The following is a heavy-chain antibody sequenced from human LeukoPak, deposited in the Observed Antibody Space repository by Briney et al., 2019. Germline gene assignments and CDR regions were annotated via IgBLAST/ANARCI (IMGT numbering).Heavy chain of an antibody. CDR3: SEGYFEPFDH. CDR2: LSYTGKT. CDR1: GVSVSTSH. V-gene: IGHV4-59*02. J-gene: IGHJ4*02. D-gene: IGHD2/OR15-2a*01. Sequence: SETLSLTCNVSGVSVSTSHWNWIRQRPGKGLEWIGCLSYTGKTDYNPSLKSRVSISLGSPNNHFSLKLTSVTAADTAVYYCSEGYFEPFDHWGQGILVTVPS.